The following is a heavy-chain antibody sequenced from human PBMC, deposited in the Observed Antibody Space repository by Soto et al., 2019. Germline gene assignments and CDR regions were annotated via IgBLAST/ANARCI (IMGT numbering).Heavy chain of an antibody. CDR2: ISPANGDR. Sequence: QVELVQSGPEVKRPGASVKVSCKASGYTYITNGINWVRQAPGQGLEWMGWISPANGDRKYAQKFKDRITMTSETSPTTSYMELTNLRSDDTAVYFCARGRYFATTHRQWWYFDFWGRGTLVTVSS. V-gene: IGHV1-18*01. J-gene: IGHJ2*01. D-gene: IGHD3-10*01. CDR3: ARGRYFATTHRQWWYFDF. CDR1: GYTYITNG.